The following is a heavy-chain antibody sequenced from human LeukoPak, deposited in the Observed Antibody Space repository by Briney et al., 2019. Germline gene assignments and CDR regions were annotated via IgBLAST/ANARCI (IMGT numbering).Heavy chain of an antibody. V-gene: IGHV4-39*07. CDR2: IYYSGST. D-gene: IGHD6-13*01. Sequence: SSETLSLTCTVSGGSISSSSYYWGWIRQPPGKGLEWIGSIYYSGSTYYNPSLKSRVTISVDTSKNQFSLKLSSVTAADTAFYYCARSQQLVHSFDSWGQGTLVTVPS. CDR3: ARSQQLVHSFDS. J-gene: IGHJ4*02. CDR1: GGSISSSSYY.